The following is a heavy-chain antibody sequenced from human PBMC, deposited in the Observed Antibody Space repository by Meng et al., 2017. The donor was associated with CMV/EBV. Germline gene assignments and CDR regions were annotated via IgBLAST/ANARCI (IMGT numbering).Heavy chain of an antibody. D-gene: IGHD1-26*01. CDR3: ARDSRSRIVGATVGGFDY. CDR2: IYYSGRT. Sequence: RAWGPGRVKPSEPLSLTCTVSGGSISSSSYYWGWIRQPLGKGLEWIGSIYYSGRTYYNPSLKSRVTISVDTSKNQFSLKLSSVTAADTAVYYCARDSRSRIVGATVGGFDYWGQGTLVTVSS. V-gene: IGHV4-39*07. J-gene: IGHJ4*02. CDR1: GGSISSSSYY.